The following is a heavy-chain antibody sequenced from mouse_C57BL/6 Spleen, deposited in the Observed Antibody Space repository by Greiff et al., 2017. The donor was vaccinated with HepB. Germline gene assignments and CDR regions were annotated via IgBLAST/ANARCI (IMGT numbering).Heavy chain of an antibody. Sequence: EVQLVESGGGLVQPGGSLSLSCAASGFTFTDYYMSWVRQPPGKALEWLGFIRNKANGYTTEYSASVKGRFTISRDNSQSILYLQMNALRAEDSATYYCARSYYYGSSYDFDYWGQGTTLTVSS. V-gene: IGHV7-3*01. J-gene: IGHJ2*01. CDR1: GFTFTDYY. D-gene: IGHD1-1*01. CDR3: ARSYYYGSSYDFDY. CDR2: IRNKANGYTT.